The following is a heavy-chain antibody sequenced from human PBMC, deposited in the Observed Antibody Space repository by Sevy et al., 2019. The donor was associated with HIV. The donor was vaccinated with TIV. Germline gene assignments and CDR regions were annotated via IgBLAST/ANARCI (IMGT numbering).Heavy chain of an antibody. CDR3: ARVGSVMGYSYGYYAFDI. CDR1: GGSISSGGYY. Sequence: SETLSLTCTVSGGSISSGGYYWSWIRQHPGKGLEWIGYIYYSGSTYYNPSLKSRVTISVDTSKNQFSLKLSSVTAADTAVYYYARVGSVMGYSYGYYAFDIWGQGTMVTVSS. V-gene: IGHV4-31*03. D-gene: IGHD5-18*01. J-gene: IGHJ3*02. CDR2: IYYSGST.